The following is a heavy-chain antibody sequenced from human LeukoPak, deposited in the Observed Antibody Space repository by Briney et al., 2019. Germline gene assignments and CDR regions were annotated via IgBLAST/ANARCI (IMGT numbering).Heavy chain of an antibody. D-gene: IGHD3-10*01. CDR3: ASVLWFGAFDM. CDR1: GFTFSIYW. J-gene: IGHJ3*02. V-gene: IGHV3-48*02. Sequence: PGGSLRLSCAASGFTFSIYWVHWVRQAPGKGLEWVSYISGSSGLIFYADSVEGRFTISRDNAKNSLYLQMNSLRDEDTAVYYCASVLWFGAFDMWGQGTMVTVSS. CDR2: ISGSSGLI.